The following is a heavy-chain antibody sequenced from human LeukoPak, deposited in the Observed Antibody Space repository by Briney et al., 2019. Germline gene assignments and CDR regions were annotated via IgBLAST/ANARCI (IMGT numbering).Heavy chain of an antibody. D-gene: IGHD3-16*02. CDR3: ARDLTFGGVIVDLFDY. CDR2: ISAYNGNT. J-gene: IGHJ4*02. Sequence: ASVKVSCKASGYTFTSYGISWVRQAPGQGLEWMGWISAYNGNTNYAQKLQGRVTMTTDTSTSTAYMELRSLRSDDTAVYYCARDLTFGGVIVDLFDYWGQGTLVTVSS. V-gene: IGHV1-18*01. CDR1: GYTFTSYG.